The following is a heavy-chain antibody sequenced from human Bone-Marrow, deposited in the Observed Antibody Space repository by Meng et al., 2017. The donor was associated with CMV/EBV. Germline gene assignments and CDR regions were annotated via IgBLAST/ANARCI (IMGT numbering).Heavy chain of an antibody. CDR3: AKGWGYGDYGR. CDR1: GFTFSSYG. D-gene: IGHD4-17*01. J-gene: IGHJ4*02. CDR2: IWYDGSNK. Sequence: GESLKISCAASGFTFSSYGMHWVRQAPGKGLEWVAVIWYDGSNKYYADSVKGRFTISRDNSKNTLYLQMNSLRAEDTAVYYCAKGWGYGDYGRGGQGTLVTVSS. V-gene: IGHV3-30*02.